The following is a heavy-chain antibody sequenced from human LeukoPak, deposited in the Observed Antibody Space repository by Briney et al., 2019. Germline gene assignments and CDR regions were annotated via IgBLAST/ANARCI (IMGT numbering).Heavy chain of an antibody. CDR2: IYYSGST. V-gene: IGHV4-59*01. D-gene: IGHD3-3*01. CDR3: ARGYYDFWSGYPHWFDP. CDR1: GGSISSYY. Sequence: PSETLSLTCTVSGGSISSYYWSWIRQPPGKGLEWIGYIYYSGSTNYNPFLKSRVTISVDTSKDQFSLKLSSVTAADTAVYYCARGYYDFWSGYPHWFDPWGQGTLVTVSS. J-gene: IGHJ5*02.